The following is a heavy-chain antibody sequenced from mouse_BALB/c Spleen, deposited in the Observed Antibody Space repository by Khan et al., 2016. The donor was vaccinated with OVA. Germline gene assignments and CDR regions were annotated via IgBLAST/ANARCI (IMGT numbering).Heavy chain of an antibody. CDR3: TRDRNYYGSSYYFDY. CDR2: ITSGGSYT. D-gene: IGHD1-1*01. CDR1: GFSFSSYS. Sequence: EVELVESGGGLVKPGGSLRLSCEASGFSFSSYSMSWVRQTPEKRLEWVATITSGGSYTYYPNSVQCRFPISRDNAKNTLYLQMSSLKSEDTAIYYCTRDRNYYGSSYYFDYWGQGTTLTVSA. J-gene: IGHJ2*01. V-gene: IGHV5-6-4*01.